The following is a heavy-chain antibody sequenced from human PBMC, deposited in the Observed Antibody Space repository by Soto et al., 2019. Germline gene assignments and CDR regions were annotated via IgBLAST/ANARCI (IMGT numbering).Heavy chain of an antibody. V-gene: IGHV3-13*05. Sequence: VGSLRLSCAASGFTFSGSDMHWVRQATGKGLEWVSGIGSAGDPYYAGSVKGRFTIPRENAKKSLYLQMNSLRAGDTAVYYCARWNWQQLAFDYWGQGTLVTVSS. J-gene: IGHJ4*02. CDR1: GFTFSGSD. CDR2: IGSAGDP. CDR3: ARWNWQQLAFDY. D-gene: IGHD6-13*01.